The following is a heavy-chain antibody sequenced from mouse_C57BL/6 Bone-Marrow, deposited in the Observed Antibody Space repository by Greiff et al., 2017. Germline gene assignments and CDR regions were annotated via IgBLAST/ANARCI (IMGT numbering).Heavy chain of an antibody. V-gene: IGHV1-15*01. CDR2: IDPETGGT. Sequence: QVQLQQSGAELVRPGASVTLSCKASGYTFTDYEMHWVKQTPVHGLEWIGAIDPETGGTAYNQKFKGKAILTADKSSSTAYMELRSLTSEDSAVYYCTREGITTVHYWGQGTTLTVSS. J-gene: IGHJ2*01. CDR3: TREGITTVHY. CDR1: GYTFTDYE. D-gene: IGHD1-1*01.